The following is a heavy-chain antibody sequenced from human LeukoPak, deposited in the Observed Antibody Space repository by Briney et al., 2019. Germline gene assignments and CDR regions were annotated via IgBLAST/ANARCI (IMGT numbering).Heavy chain of an antibody. V-gene: IGHV3-21*01. J-gene: IGHJ1*01. CDR1: GFTFSSYN. Sequence: GGSLRLSCAASGFTFSSYNMNWVRQAPGKGLEWVSSISSSSSYIYYADSVRGRFTISRDNAKNSLYLQINSLRAEDTAVYYCARDSEYFQHWGQGTLVTVSS. CDR3: ARDSEYFQH. CDR2: ISSSSSYI.